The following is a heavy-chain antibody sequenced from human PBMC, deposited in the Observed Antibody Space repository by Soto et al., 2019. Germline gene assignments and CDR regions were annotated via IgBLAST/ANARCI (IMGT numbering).Heavy chain of an antibody. CDR3: AKTGSGSGSPRGDWFDP. J-gene: IGHJ5*02. Sequence: EVQLLESGGGLVQPGGSLRLSCAASGFTFSSYAMNWVRRAPGKGLEWVSAISGSGGSTYYADSVKGRLTISRDNSKNTLYLQMNSLRAEDTAVYYCAKTGSGSGSPRGDWFDPWGQGTLVTVSS. CDR1: GFTFSSYA. V-gene: IGHV3-23*01. CDR2: ISGSGGST. D-gene: IGHD3-10*01.